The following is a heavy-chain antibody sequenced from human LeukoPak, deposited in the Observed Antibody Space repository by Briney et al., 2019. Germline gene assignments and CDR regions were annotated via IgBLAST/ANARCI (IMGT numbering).Heavy chain of an antibody. Sequence: SETLSLTCTVSGGSISSYYWSWIRQPPGQGLEWIGFISYIGSTNYNPSLKSRLTISIDTSKNQFSLKLSSVTAADTALYYCARGYHDYYGSGSYYMDVWGKGTTVTISS. J-gene: IGHJ6*03. V-gene: IGHV4-59*01. D-gene: IGHD3-10*01. CDR3: ARGYHDYYGSGSYYMDV. CDR2: ISYIGST. CDR1: GGSISSYY.